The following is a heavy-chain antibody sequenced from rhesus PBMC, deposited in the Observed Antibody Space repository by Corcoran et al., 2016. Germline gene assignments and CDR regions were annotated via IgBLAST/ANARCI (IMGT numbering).Heavy chain of an antibody. CDR3: AKEDSVGTVDY. V-gene: IGHV3S5*01. Sequence: EVHLVETGGGLVQPGGSRRLSCSATGFTFSGFYMSWVRQGPGRGLEWFSGISYSGGTPYYVDSVKGRFIISRDNSKNILSLQMNSLKVEDTAVYFCAKEDSVGTVDYWGQGLRVSVSS. CDR2: ISYSGGTP. D-gene: IGHD5-30*01. J-gene: IGHJ3*01. CDR1: GFTFSGFY.